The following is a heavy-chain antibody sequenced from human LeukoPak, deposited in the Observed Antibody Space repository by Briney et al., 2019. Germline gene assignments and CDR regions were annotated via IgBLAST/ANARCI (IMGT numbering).Heavy chain of an antibody. CDR2: IFPGDSDT. CDR3: ARRRITTGDAFDI. V-gene: IGHV5-51*01. Sequence: GESLKISCKGSGYIFTSYWIGWVRQMPGKGLEWMGIIFPGDSDTRYSPSFQGQVTISADKSISTAYLQWSSLKASDTAMYYCARRRITTGDAFDIWGQGTMVTVSS. J-gene: IGHJ3*02. D-gene: IGHD4-17*01. CDR1: GYIFTSYW.